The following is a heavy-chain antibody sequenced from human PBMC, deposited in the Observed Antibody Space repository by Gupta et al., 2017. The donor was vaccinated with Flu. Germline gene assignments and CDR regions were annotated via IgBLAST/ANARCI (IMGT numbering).Heavy chain of an antibody. CDR2: IVVGSGNT. CDR3: AAPRGCFSREGCYYYGMDV. J-gene: IGHJ6*02. Sequence: QMQLVQSGPEVKKPGTPVKVSCKASGFTLTTSAMQSVRKARGQRLEWIGWIVVGSGNTNYAQNFQERVTITRDMSTSTAYMELSSLRSEDTAVYYCAAPRGCFSREGCYYYGMDVWGQGTTVTVSS. D-gene: IGHD2-15*01. CDR1: GFTLTTSA. V-gene: IGHV1-58*02.